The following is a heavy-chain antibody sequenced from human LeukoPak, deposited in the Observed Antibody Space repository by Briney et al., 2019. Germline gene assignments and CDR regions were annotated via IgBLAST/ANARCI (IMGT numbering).Heavy chain of an antibody. CDR1: GFTFDDYA. J-gene: IGHJ6*02. Sequence: GGSLRLSCAASGFTFDDYAMHWVRQAPGKGLKWVSSISWNSGSIGYADSVKGRFTISRDNAKNSLYLQMNSLRAEDTALYYCAKDTSPHIVVVPAAMSTYGMDVWGQGTTVTVSS. V-gene: IGHV3-9*01. CDR2: ISWNSGSI. CDR3: AKDTSPHIVVVPAAMSTYGMDV. D-gene: IGHD2-2*01.